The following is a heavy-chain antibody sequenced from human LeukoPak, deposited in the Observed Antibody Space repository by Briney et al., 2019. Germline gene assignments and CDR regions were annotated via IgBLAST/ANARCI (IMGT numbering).Heavy chain of an antibody. V-gene: IGHV1-69*01. CDR3: ARCPGYSSGWYFDY. CDR1: GGTFSSYA. CDR2: IIPIFGTA. D-gene: IGHD6-19*01. Sequence: GASVKVSCKASGGTFSSYAISWVRQAPGQGLEWMGGIIPIFGTANYAQKFQGRVTITADESTSTAYMELSSLRSEDTAVYCCARCPGYSSGWYFDYWGQGTLVTVSS. J-gene: IGHJ4*02.